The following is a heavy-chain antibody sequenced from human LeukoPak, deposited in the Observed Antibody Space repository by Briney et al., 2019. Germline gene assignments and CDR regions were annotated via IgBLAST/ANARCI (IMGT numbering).Heavy chain of an antibody. CDR1: GGSINISNYH. CDR2: IYYSGNT. D-gene: IGHD3-22*01. J-gene: IGHJ5*02. Sequence: SETLSLTCTVSGGSINISNYHWGWVRQSPGKGLEWIGSIYYSGNTYYNPSLKSRVTISVDTSKNQFSLKLSSVTAADTAVYYCARRGLVVIGSEGFDPWGQGTLVTVSS. CDR3: ARRGLVVIGSEGFDP. V-gene: IGHV4-39*07.